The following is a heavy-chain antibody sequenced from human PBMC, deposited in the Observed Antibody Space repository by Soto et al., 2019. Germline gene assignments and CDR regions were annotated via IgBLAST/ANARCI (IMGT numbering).Heavy chain of an antibody. Sequence: GGSLRLSCAASGFTFSSYGMHWVRQAPGKGLEWVAVIWYDGSNKYYADYVKGRFTISRDNSKNTLYLQMNSLRAEDTAVYYCARETSGRLYYYYGMDVWGQGTTVTVSS. V-gene: IGHV3-33*01. CDR2: IWYDGSNK. D-gene: IGHD2-15*01. J-gene: IGHJ6*02. CDR1: GFTFSSYG. CDR3: ARETSGRLYYYYGMDV.